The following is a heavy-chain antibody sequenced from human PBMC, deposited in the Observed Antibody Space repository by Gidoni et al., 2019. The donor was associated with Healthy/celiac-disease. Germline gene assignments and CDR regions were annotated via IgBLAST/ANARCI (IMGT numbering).Heavy chain of an antibody. CDR2: ISYDGSNK. CDR3: ARPSTLDFWSGYYGY. D-gene: IGHD3-3*01. Sequence: QVQLVESGGGVVQPGRSLRLSCAASGFTFSSYAMHWVRQAPGKGLEWVAVISYDGSNKYYADSVKGRFTISRDNSKNTLYLQMNSPRAEDTAVYYCARPSTLDFWSGYYGYWGQGTLVTVSS. CDR1: GFTFSSYA. J-gene: IGHJ4*02. V-gene: IGHV3-30*01.